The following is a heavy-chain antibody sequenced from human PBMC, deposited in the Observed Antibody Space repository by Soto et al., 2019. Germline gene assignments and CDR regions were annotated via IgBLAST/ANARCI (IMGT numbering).Heavy chain of an antibody. CDR1: GGSISSYY. J-gene: IGHJ4*02. Sequence: QVQLQESGPGLVKPSETLSLTCTVSGGSISSYYWSWIRQPPGKGLEWIGYIYYSGSTNYNPSLKSRVTISVDTSKTQFSLKLSSVTAADTAVYYCARAAWFGGYFDYWGQGTLVTVSS. CDR3: ARAAWFGGYFDY. CDR2: IYYSGST. V-gene: IGHV4-59*08. D-gene: IGHD3-10*01.